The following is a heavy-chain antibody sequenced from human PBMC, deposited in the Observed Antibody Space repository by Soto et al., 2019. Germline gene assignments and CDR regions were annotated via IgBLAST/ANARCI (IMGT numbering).Heavy chain of an antibody. J-gene: IGHJ6*02. CDR3: AGGRIVVVGSRAYYGMDV. V-gene: IGHV1-69*01. CDR2: IIPVFGLV. D-gene: IGHD3-22*01. Sequence: QVHLLLQSGAEVKKPGSSVKVSCKASGGTPSNSAISWVRQAPGQGLEWIGGIIPVFGLVKYAQNFQGRVTSTADESTNTAYMELSSLRPEDTAVYYCAGGRIVVVGSRAYYGMDVWGQGTTVTVSS. CDR1: GGTPSNSA.